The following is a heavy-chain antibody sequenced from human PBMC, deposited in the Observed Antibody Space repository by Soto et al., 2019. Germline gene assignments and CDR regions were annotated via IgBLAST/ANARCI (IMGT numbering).Heavy chain of an antibody. CDR2: ISPNSGGT. J-gene: IGHJ4*02. V-gene: IGHV1-2*02. CDR3: ARPRAAVKEYNWNDGSGFDY. D-gene: IGHD1-1*01. Sequence: SVKVSCKASGYTFTGYYMHWVRQAPGQGLEWMGWISPNSGGTNYAQKFQGRVTMTRDTSIRTAYMELSRLRSDDTAVYYCARPRAAVKEYNWNDGSGFDYWGQGTLVTVSS. CDR1: GYTFTGYY.